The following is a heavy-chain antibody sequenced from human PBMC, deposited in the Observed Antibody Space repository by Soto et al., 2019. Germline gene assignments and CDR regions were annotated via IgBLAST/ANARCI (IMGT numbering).Heavy chain of an antibody. CDR3: AKSLRFLEWLLYRDYYYGMDV. J-gene: IGHJ6*02. CDR2: ISGSGSST. CDR1: GFTFSTNW. D-gene: IGHD3-3*01. V-gene: IGHV3-23*01. Sequence: PGGSLRLSCAASGFTFSTNWMDWVRQAPGKGLEWVAAISGSGSSTYYADSVKGRFTISRDNSKNTLYLQMNSLRAEDTAVYYCAKSLRFLEWLLYRDYYYGMDVWGQGTTVTVSS.